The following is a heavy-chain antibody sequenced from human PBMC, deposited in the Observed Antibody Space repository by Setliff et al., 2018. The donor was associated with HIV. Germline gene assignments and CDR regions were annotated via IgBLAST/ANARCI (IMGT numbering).Heavy chain of an antibody. V-gene: IGHV3-30*02. Sequence: PGGSLRLSCAASGFTFTAHGMHWVRQAPDKGLEWVASINYDENSEYYADSVKGRVTISRDNFRNTVDLQMNNLRPEDTAVYYCARDDHGDPFDYWGQGTLVTVSS. J-gene: IGHJ4*02. D-gene: IGHD4-17*01. CDR2: INYDENSE. CDR1: GFTFTAHG. CDR3: ARDDHGDPFDY.